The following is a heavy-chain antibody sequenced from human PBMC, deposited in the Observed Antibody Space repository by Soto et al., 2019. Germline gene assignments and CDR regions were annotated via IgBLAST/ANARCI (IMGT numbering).Heavy chain of an antibody. Sequence: GGSLRLSCAASGFTFSSFHMNWVRQAPGRGLEWVAYITSSSDTMYYSDSVKGRFTISRDNGKNSLFLQMNSLRDEDTAVYYCARVVVVIPPGYYSAMDVWGQGTTVTVS. CDR3: ARVVVVIPPGYYSAMDV. CDR2: ITSSSDTM. D-gene: IGHD3-22*01. J-gene: IGHJ6*02. CDR1: GFTFSSFH. V-gene: IGHV3-48*02.